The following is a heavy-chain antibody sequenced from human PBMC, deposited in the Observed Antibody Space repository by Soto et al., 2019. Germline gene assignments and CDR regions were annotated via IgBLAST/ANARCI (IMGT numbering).Heavy chain of an antibody. CDR2: IYSGGST. CDR1: GFTVSSNY. J-gene: IGHJ6*03. CDR3: ARDVVAWGDYYYYYYMDV. D-gene: IGHD2-15*01. V-gene: IGHV3-66*01. Sequence: GGSLRLSCAASGFTVSSNYMSWVRQAPGKGLEWVSVIYSGGSTYYADSVKGRFTISRDNSKNTLYLQMNSLRAEDTAVYYCARDVVAWGDYYYYYYMDVWGKGTTVTVSS.